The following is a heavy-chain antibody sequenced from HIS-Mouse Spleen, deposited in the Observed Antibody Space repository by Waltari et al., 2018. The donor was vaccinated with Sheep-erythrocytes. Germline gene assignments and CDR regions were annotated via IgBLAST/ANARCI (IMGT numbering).Heavy chain of an antibody. CDR2: IYYSGST. J-gene: IGHJ4*02. D-gene: IGHD6-19*01. Sequence: QLQLQESGPGLVKPSETLSLTCTVSGGSISSSSYYWGWIRQPPGKGLEWIGSIYYSGSTYYNPSLKSRVTISGDTSQTQFSLKLSSGTAADTAVYYCARRGSGWYFDYWGQGTLVTVSS. V-gene: IGHV4-39*01. CDR3: ARRGSGWYFDY. CDR1: GGSISSSSYY.